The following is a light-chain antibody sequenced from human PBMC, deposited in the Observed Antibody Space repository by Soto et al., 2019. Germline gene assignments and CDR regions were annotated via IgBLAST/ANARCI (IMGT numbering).Light chain of an antibody. V-gene: IGLV1-40*01. Sequence: QSVLTQQPSVSGAPGQRVTISCTGSSSNIGTGYNVHWYQQLPGTAPKLFIYGNSNRPSGVPDRFSGSKSGTSASLAITGLQAEDEADYYCQSYDNSLSGWVFGGGTKLTVL. CDR1: SSNIGTGYN. CDR3: QSYDNSLSGWV. J-gene: IGLJ3*02. CDR2: GNS.